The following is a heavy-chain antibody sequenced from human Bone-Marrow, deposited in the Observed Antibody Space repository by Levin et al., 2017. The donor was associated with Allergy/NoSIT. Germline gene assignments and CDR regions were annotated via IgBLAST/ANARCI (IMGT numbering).Heavy chain of an antibody. D-gene: IGHD3-10*01. CDR2: MNPNSGNT. CDR1: GYTFTSYD. CDR3: ARGRRRYYGSGSYDPRRYYGMDV. J-gene: IGHJ6*02. Sequence: ASVKVSCKASGYTFTSYDINWVRQATGQGLEWMGWMNPNSGNTGYAQKFQGRVTMTRNTSISTAYMELSSLRSEDTAVYYCARGRRRYYGSGSYDPRRYYGMDVWGQGTTVTVSS. V-gene: IGHV1-8*01.